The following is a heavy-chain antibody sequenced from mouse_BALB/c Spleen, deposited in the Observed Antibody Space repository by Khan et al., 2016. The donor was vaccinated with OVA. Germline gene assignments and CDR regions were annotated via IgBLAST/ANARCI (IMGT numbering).Heavy chain of an antibody. J-gene: IGHJ3*01. CDR2: INPSNGGT. CDR3: TGSWWAAFAY. D-gene: IGHD1-1*02. CDR1: GYTFTSYS. V-gene: IGHV1S81*02. Sequence: QVQLQQPGAELVKPGASVKLSCKASGYTFTSYSIYWVKQRPGQGLEWIGGINPSNGGTYFNEKFESTATLTVDKSSSTAFMQVSSLTSEDSAVYYGTGSWWAAFAYWGQGTLGTVSA.